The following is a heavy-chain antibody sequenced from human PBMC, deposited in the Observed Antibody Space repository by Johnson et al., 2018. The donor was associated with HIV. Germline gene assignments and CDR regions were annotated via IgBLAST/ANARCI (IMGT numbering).Heavy chain of an antibody. J-gene: IGHJ3*01. V-gene: IGHV3-15*01. D-gene: IGHD6-13*01. CDR1: GFTFNNAW. CDR2: IKSKTDGATT. CDR3: LRSIPATGRDAFDV. Sequence: MLLVESGGGLVQPGGSLRLSCAASGFTFNNAWMGWVRQAPGKGLEWVGRIKSKTDGATTDYAAPVKGRFTISRDDSKNTLYLQMKSLKSEDTAVYYCLRSIPATGRDAFDVWGQGTMVTVSS.